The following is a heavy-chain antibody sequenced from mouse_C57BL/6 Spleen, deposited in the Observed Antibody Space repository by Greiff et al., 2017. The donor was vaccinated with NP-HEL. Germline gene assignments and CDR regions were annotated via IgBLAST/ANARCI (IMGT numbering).Heavy chain of an antibody. CDR3: ASYYYGSSLDY. CDR2: IDPSDSYT. J-gene: IGHJ2*01. V-gene: IGHV1-50*01. CDR1: GYTFTSYW. D-gene: IGHD1-1*01. Sequence: VQLQQPGAELVKPGASVKLSCKASGYTFTSYWMQWVKQRPGQGLEWIGEIDPSDSYTNYNQKFKGKATLTVDTSSSTAYMQLSSLTSEDSAVYYCASYYYGSSLDYWGQGTTLTVSS.